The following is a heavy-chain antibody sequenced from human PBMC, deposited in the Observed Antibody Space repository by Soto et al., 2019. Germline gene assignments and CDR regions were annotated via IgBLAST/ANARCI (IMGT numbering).Heavy chain of an antibody. V-gene: IGHV3-30-3*01. CDR3: ARAMDTAMAAKDNWFDP. CDR1: GFTFRNYD. D-gene: IGHD5-18*01. Sequence: QVQLVESGGGVVQPGRSLRLSCAASGFTFRNYDMHWVRQAPGKGLEWVASISYDENKRYYTDSVQGRFTISRDNSKNTLYLQVNILRAEDTVVYYCARAMDTAMAAKDNWFDPWGQGTLVTVSS. CDR2: ISYDENKR. J-gene: IGHJ5*02.